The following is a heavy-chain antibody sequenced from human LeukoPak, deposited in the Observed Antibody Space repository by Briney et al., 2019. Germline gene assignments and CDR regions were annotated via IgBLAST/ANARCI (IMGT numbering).Heavy chain of an antibody. J-gene: IGHJ6*03. CDR1: GFTFSSYE. CDR2: ISSSSSTI. V-gene: IGHV3-48*01. CDR3: ARDSHVFPSNYESLYFYYYYMDV. D-gene: IGHD4-11*01. Sequence: GGSLRLSCAASGFTFSSYEMNWVRQAPGKGLEWVSYISSSSSTIYYADSVKGRFTISRDNAKNSLYLQMNSLRAEDTAVYYCARDSHVFPSNYESLYFYYYYMDVWGKGTTVTVSS.